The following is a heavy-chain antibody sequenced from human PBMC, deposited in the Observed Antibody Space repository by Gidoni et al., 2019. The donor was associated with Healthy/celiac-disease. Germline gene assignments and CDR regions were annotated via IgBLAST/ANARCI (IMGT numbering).Heavy chain of an antibody. V-gene: IGHV3-11*06. CDR3: ARDSPAPYYYYGMDV. Sequence: QVQLSESGRGLVKPGGSLRPPCAASGFTFSDYYMSWIRQAPGKGLEWVSYISSSSSYTNYADSVKGRFTISRDNAKNSLYLQMNSLRAEDTAVYYCARDSPAPYYYYGMDVWGQGTTVTVSS. D-gene: IGHD2-2*01. CDR1: GFTFSDYY. J-gene: IGHJ6*02. CDR2: ISSSSSYT.